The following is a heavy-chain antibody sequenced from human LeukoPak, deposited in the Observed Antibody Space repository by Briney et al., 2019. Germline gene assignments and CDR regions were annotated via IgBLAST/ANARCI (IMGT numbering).Heavy chain of an antibody. CDR1: GYSFTNYW. J-gene: IGHJ4*02. V-gene: IGHV5-51*01. D-gene: IGHD1-1*01. Sequence: GESLKISCKGSGYSFTNYWIAWMRQMPGKGLEWMGIIYPGDSDTRYSPSFQGQVTISADKSISTAYLQWSSLKASDTAMYYCARRPGWNDEGTFDYWGRGTLVTVSS. CDR3: ARRPGWNDEGTFDY. CDR2: IYPGDSDT.